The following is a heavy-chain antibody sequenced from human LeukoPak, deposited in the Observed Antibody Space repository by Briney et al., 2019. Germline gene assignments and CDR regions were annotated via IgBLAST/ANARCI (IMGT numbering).Heavy chain of an antibody. CDR3: ARLDYYGSGVDY. D-gene: IGHD3-10*01. CDR2: MYCRGIS. Sequence: SETLSLTCTVSGGSISSRSYYWGWIRQPPGKGLEWIGSMYCRGISYYNPSLKSRVTISVDTSKNQFSLKLSSVTAADTAVYYCARLDYYGSGVDYWGQGTLVTVSS. CDR1: GGSISSRSYY. J-gene: IGHJ4*02. V-gene: IGHV4-39*01.